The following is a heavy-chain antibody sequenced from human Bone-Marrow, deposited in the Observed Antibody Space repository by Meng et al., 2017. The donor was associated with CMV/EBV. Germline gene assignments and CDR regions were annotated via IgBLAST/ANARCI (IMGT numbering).Heavy chain of an antibody. V-gene: IGHV4-59*01. J-gene: IGHJ4*02. D-gene: IGHD4-17*01. CDR2: IYYSGST. Sequence: SETLSLTCTVSGGSISSYYWSWIRQPPGKGLEWIGYIYYSGSTNYNPSLKSRVTISVDTSKNQFSLKLSSVTAADTAVYYCARETTVTWGFDYWSQGTLVTVS. CDR1: GGSISSYY. CDR3: ARETTVTWGFDY.